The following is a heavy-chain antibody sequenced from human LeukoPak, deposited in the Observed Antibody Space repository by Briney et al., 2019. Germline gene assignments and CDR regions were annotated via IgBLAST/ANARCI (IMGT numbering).Heavy chain of an antibody. CDR1: GYTFTSYA. J-gene: IGHJ3*02. D-gene: IGHD3-10*01. Sequence: ASVKVSCKASGYTFTSYAMHWVRQAPGQRLEWMGWINAGNGNTKYSQKFQGRVTITRDTSASTAYMELSSLRSEDTAVYYCARDRADGSGSAYAFDIWGQGTMVTVSS. CDR2: INAGNGNT. CDR3: ARDRADGSGSAYAFDI. V-gene: IGHV1-3*01.